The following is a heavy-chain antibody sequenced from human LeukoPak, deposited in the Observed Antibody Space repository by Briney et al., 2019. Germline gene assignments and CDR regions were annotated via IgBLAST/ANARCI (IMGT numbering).Heavy chain of an antibody. V-gene: IGHV5-51*01. CDR1: GYSFTSYW. CDR3: ARGRDGYNLGLYFDY. CDR2: IYPGDSDT. D-gene: IGHD5-24*01. Sequence: GESLKISCKGSGYSFTSYWIGWVRQMPGKGLEWMGIIYPGDSDTRYSPSFEGQVTISADKSISTAYLQWSSLKASDTAMYYCARGRDGYNLGLYFDYWGQGTLVTVSS. J-gene: IGHJ4*02.